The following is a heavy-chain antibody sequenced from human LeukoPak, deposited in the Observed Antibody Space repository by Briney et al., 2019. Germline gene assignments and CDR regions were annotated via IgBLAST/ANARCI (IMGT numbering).Heavy chain of an antibody. CDR2: KYYSGST. CDR3: ARGRSYGFDFDS. D-gene: IGHD5-18*01. V-gene: IGHV4-61*01. J-gene: IGHJ4*02. CDR1: GVSINTCCYY. Sequence: PSETLPLTCDVSGVSINTCCYYWTWIRQPPGKGLEWIGYKYYSGSTRYDSSLRSRLTISLDSSKNQFSLRLTSVTAADTAVYYCARGRSYGFDFDSWGPGTLVIVSS.